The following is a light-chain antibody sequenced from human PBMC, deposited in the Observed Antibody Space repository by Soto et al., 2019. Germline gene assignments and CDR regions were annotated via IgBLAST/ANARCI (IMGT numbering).Light chain of an antibody. CDR1: QSISNR. CDR2: DAS. J-gene: IGKJ1*01. V-gene: IGKV1-5*01. Sequence: DIQMTQSPSTLSSSVVDRFTITFRASQSISNRLAWYQQKPGKAPKLLIFDASTLESGVPSRFSGSGSGTEFTLTISSLQPDDFATYYCQQYNSYWTFGQGTKVDIK. CDR3: QQYNSYWT.